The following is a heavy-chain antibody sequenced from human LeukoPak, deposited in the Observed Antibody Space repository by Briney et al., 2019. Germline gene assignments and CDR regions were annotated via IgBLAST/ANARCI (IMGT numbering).Heavy chain of an antibody. Sequence: PGGSLRLSCAASGFIVSTYWVTWVRQAPGMGLEWVANIKQDGREKFYVDSVKGRFTISRDNAKNSLHLQMNSLRAEDTAVYYCARVRTEWYIDLWGRGTLVTVST. CDR1: GFIVSTYW. V-gene: IGHV3-7*01. J-gene: IGHJ2*01. D-gene: IGHD2-8*02. CDR3: ARVRTEWYIDL. CDR2: IKQDGREK.